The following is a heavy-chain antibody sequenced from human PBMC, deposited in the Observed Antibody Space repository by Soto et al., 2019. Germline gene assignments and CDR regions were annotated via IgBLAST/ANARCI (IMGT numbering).Heavy chain of an antibody. CDR1: GYTFTSYA. D-gene: IGHD3-22*01. V-gene: IGHV1-3*01. J-gene: IGHJ4*02. CDR2: INAGNGNT. Sequence: ASVKVSCKASGYTFTSYAMHWVRQAPGQRLEWMGWINAGNGNTKYSQKFQGRVTITRDTSASTAYMELSSLRSEDTAVYYCAKDTYYHDRSGYYIFDYQGQGTPVTVSS. CDR3: AKDTYYHDRSGYYIFDY.